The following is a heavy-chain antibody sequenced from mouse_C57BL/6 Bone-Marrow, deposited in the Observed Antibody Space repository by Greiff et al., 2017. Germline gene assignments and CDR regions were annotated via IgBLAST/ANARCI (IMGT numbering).Heavy chain of an antibody. D-gene: IGHD1-1*01. Sequence: EVMLVESGGGLVKPGGSLKLSCAASGFTFSDYGMHWVRQAPEKGLEWIAYISSGSSTIYYADTVKGRFTISRDNAKTTLFLQMTSLRSEDTAMYYCARKGSYGSSYEAMDYWGQGTSVTVSS. CDR2: ISSGSSTI. V-gene: IGHV5-17*01. CDR3: ARKGSYGSSYEAMDY. CDR1: GFTFSDYG. J-gene: IGHJ4*01.